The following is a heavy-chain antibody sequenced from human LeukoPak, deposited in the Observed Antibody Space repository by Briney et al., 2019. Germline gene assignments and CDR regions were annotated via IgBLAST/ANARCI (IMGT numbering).Heavy chain of an antibody. Sequence: ASVKVSFTASGYTFTGYYMHWVRQAPGQGLEWMGWINPNSGGTNYAQKFQGRVTMTRDTSISTAYMELSRLRSDDTAVYYCARGTYYYDSSGYRGGWFDPWGQGTLVTVSS. CDR2: INPNSGGT. CDR1: GYTFTGYY. CDR3: ARGTYYYDSSGYRGGWFDP. D-gene: IGHD3-22*01. V-gene: IGHV1-2*02. J-gene: IGHJ5*02.